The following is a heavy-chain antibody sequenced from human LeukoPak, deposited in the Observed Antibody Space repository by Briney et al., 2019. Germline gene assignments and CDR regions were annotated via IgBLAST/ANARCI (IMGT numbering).Heavy chain of an antibody. J-gene: IGHJ6*03. CDR3: ARGREQQLFYYYYYMDV. CDR2: INHSGST. D-gene: IGHD1/OR15-1a*01. V-gene: IGHV4-34*01. Sequence: PSETLSLTCAVYGRSFSGYYWSWSRQAPGKGLEWIGEINHSGSTNYNPSLKSRVTISLDTSKNQFSLNLSSVTAADTAVYYCARGREQQLFYYYYYMDVWGKGTTVTVSS. CDR1: GRSFSGYY.